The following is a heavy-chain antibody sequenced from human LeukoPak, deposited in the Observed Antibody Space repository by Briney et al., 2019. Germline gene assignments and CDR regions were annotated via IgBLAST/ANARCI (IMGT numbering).Heavy chain of an antibody. CDR3: AKDPYSSSWSFDY. CDR1: GFAFSKYG. V-gene: IGHV3-30*18. D-gene: IGHD6-13*01. CDR2: ISYDGSNK. Sequence: GGSLRLSCVASGFAFSKYGIHWVRQAPGKGLEWVAVISYDGSNKYYADSVKGRFTISRDNSKNTLYLQMDSLRAEDTAVYYCAKDPYSSSWSFDYWGQGTLVAVSS. J-gene: IGHJ4*02.